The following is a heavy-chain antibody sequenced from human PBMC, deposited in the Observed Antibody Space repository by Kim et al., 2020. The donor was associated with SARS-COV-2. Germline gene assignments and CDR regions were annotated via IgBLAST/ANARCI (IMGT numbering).Heavy chain of an antibody. V-gene: IGHV3-21*01. CDR1: GFTFSSYS. D-gene: IGHD4-17*01. CDR3: ASNDYGDLVVDY. Sequence: GGSLRLSCAASGFTFSSYSMNWVRQAPGKGLEWVSSISSSSSYIYYADSVKGRFTISRDNAKNSLYLQMNSLRAEDTAVYYCASNDYGDLVVDYWGQGTLVTVSS. J-gene: IGHJ4*02. CDR2: ISSSSSYI.